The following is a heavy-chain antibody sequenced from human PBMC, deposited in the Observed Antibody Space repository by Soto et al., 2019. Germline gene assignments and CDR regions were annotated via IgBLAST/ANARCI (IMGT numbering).Heavy chain of an antibody. CDR3: ARDTVTGIAAAGTDY. Sequence: EVQLVESGGGLVKPGGSLRLSCAASGFTFSSYSMNWVHQAPGKGLEWVSSISSSSSYIYYADSVKGRFTISRDNAKNSLYLQMNSLRAEDTAVYYCARDTVTGIAAAGTDYWGQGTLVTVSS. CDR2: ISSSSSYI. D-gene: IGHD6-13*01. J-gene: IGHJ4*02. CDR1: GFTFSSYS. V-gene: IGHV3-21*01.